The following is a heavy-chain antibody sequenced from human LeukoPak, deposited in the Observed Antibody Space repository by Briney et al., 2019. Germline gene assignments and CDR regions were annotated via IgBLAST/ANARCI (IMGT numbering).Heavy chain of an antibody. Sequence: GGSLRLSCAAFGFTFSSYGMHWVRQAPGKGLEYVSAINSNGGRTYYANSVKGRFTISRDNSKNTPYLQMGSLRAEDMAVYYCAREGSYGDSDYWGQGTLVTVYS. CDR2: INSNGGRT. CDR3: AREGSYGDSDY. J-gene: IGHJ4*02. CDR1: GFTFSSYG. D-gene: IGHD5-18*01. V-gene: IGHV3-64*01.